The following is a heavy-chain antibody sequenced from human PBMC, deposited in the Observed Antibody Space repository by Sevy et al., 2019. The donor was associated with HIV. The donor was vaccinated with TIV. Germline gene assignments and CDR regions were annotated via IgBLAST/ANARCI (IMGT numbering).Heavy chain of an antibody. CDR2: VFYFGSS. J-gene: IGHJ6*02. Sequence: SETLSLTCRVSGPSVSAANDNWSWIRQPPGKGLEWIGNVFYFGSSNYNTSLKSRVTISFAMSKKQFSLKLSPVTGAGTAVYYGACGQYYESSTGLDAMDVWGQGTTVTVSS. D-gene: IGHD3-16*01. CDR3: ACGQYYESSTGLDAMDV. CDR1: GPSVSAANDN. V-gene: IGHV4-61*01.